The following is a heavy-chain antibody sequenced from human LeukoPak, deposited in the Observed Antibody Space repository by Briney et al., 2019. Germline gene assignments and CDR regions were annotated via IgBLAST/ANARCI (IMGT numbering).Heavy chain of an antibody. D-gene: IGHD4-23*01. V-gene: IGHV3-48*03. CDR1: GSTFSSYE. Sequence: SGGSLILSCAGSGSTFSSYEMNWVRQAPGKGLEWVSYISSSGRAIYYADSVKGRFTVSRDNAKNSLYLQMNSLRAEDTAVYYCARCPRWAHFDYWGQGTLVTVSS. J-gene: IGHJ4*02. CDR3: ARCPRWAHFDY. CDR2: ISSSGRAI.